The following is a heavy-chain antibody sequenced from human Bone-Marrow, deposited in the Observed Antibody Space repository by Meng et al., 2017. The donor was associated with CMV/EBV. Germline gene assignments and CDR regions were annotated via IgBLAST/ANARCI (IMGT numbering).Heavy chain of an antibody. CDR3: ARRSIAARRTVPNLLNYSHYGMDV. CDR2: INPSGGST. Sequence: ASVKVSCKASGYTFTSYYMHWVRQAPGQGLEWMGIINPSGGSTSYAQKFQGRVTMTRDTSTSTVYMELSSLRSEDTAVYYRARRSIAARRTVPNLLNYSHYGMDVWGQGDTVTVSS. J-gene: IGHJ6*02. CDR1: GYTFTSYY. V-gene: IGHV1-46*01. D-gene: IGHD6-6*01.